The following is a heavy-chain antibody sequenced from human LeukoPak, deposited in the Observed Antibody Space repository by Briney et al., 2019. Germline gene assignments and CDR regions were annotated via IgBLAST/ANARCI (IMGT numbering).Heavy chain of an antibody. Sequence: SETLSLTCTVSGGSISSYYWSWIRQPPGKGLEWIGYIYYSGSTNYNPSLKSRVTISVDTSKNQFSLKLSSVTAADTAVYYCARDGVEVGDPFYAFDIWGQGTMVTVSS. V-gene: IGHV4-59*01. CDR1: GGSISSYY. CDR3: ARDGVEVGDPFYAFDI. CDR2: IYYSGST. D-gene: IGHD4-17*01. J-gene: IGHJ3*02.